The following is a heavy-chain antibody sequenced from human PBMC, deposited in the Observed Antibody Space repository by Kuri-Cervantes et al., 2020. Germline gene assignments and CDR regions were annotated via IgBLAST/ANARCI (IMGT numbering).Heavy chain of an antibody. D-gene: IGHD5-24*01. CDR2: IKQDGSEK. J-gene: IGHJ3*01. V-gene: IGHV3-7*01. CDR3: VRDSNWAFDL. Sequence: GESLKISCAASGFTFSSYWMSWVRQTPGKGLERVANIKQDGSEKYYVDSVKGGFTISRDNAKNSVNLQMDNLRVDDTALYYCVRDSNWAFDLWGQGTMVTVSS. CDR1: GFTFSSYW.